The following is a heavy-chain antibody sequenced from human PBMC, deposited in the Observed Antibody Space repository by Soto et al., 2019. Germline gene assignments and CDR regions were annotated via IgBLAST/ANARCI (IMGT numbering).Heavy chain of an antibody. D-gene: IGHD2-15*01. V-gene: IGHV4-39*01. CDR1: GGAINTNNYY. J-gene: IGHJ4*02. Sequence: PSETPSLTCTVYGGAINTNNYYWGWVRQAAGKGLEWIGSVFYDGTTYYSPSLKSRVTISLATSRTKFSLKLNSVTAADTAVYYCARLVVVSQVTHVWGQSTLVTVSS. CDR2: VFYDGTT. CDR3: ARLVVVSQVTHV.